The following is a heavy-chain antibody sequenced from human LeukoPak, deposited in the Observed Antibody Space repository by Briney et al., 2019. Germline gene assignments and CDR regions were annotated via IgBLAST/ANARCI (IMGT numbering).Heavy chain of an antibody. J-gene: IGHJ6*02. V-gene: IGHV3-23*01. Sequence: PGGSLRLSCAASGFTFTNYVMRWARQAPEKGLECVSVISGSGSRANYTDSVKGRFTISRDNSKSTLYLQMNSLRAEDTALYYCAKDRDSSGWYTGRYYYYGMDVWGQGTTVTVSS. CDR1: GFTFTNYV. CDR3: AKDRDSSGWYTGRYYYYGMDV. D-gene: IGHD6-19*01. CDR2: ISGSGSRA.